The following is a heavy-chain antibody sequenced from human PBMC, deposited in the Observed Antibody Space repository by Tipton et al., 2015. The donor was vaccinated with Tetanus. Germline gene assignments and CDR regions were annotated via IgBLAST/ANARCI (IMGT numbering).Heavy chain of an antibody. CDR1: GFIVSSHY. V-gene: IGHV3-53*01. Sequence: SLRLSCVASGFIVSSHYMSWVRQAPGKGLEWVSVMDSGGDTYYEDSVKGRCSISRDNAKNTLYLQMNSLRVEDTTVHYCVSDGGRSGWLASWGPGALVTVSS. J-gene: IGHJ5*01. D-gene: IGHD2-15*01. CDR2: MDSGGDT. CDR3: VSDGGRSGWLAS.